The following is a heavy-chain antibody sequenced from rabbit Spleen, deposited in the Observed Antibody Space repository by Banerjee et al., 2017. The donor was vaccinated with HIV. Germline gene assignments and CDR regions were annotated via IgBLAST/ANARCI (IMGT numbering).Heavy chain of an antibody. J-gene: IGHJ4*01. Sequence: QEQVLESGGGLVKPEGSLKLSCTASGFSFSNKVVMCWVRQAPGKGLEWIACINAVTGKAVYANWAKGRFTISKTSSTTVTLQMTSLTAADTATYFCARGSATMTMVITGYYLNLWGQGTLVTVS. CDR2: INAVTGKA. D-gene: IGHD2-1*01. CDR3: ARGSATMTMVITGYYLNL. V-gene: IGHV1S45*01. CDR1: GFSFSNKVV.